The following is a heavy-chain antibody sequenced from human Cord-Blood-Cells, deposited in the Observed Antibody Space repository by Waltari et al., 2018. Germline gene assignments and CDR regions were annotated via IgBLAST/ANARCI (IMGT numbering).Heavy chain of an antibody. CDR1: GYTFTGYY. CDR3: ARGVLKNAFDI. J-gene: IGHJ3*02. V-gene: IGHV1-2*02. D-gene: IGHD3-16*01. Sequence: QVQLVQSGAEVKKPGASVKVSCKASGYTFTGYYMHWVRQAPGQGLAWMGWSNPNDGGTNYAQKFQGRVTMTRDTSISTAYMELSRLRSDDTAVYYCARGVLKNAFDIWGQGTMVTVSS. CDR2: SNPNDGGT.